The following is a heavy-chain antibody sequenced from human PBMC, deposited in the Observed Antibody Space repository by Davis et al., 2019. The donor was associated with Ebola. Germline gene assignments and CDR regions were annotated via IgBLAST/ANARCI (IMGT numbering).Heavy chain of an antibody. J-gene: IGHJ6*04. CDR3: ARNDVVVAAATGYLNYHGMDV. CDR2: MSHSSNTI. V-gene: IGHV3-48*02. Sequence: PGGSLRLSCAASGFTFSTYAMNWVRQAPGKGLEWVSYMSHSSNTIYYADSVKGRFTISRDNAKNSLFLQMNNLRDEDTAVYYCARNDVVVAAATGYLNYHGMDVWGKGTTVTVSS. CDR1: GFTFSTYA. D-gene: IGHD2-2*01.